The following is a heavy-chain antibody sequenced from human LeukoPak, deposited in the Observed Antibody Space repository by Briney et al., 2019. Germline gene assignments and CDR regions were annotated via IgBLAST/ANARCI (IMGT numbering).Heavy chain of an antibody. CDR3: ARDLTGTTGEAGNWFDP. V-gene: IGHV3-21*04. Sequence: GGSLRLSCAASGFTFSSYAMSWVRQAPGKGLEWVSSISSSSSYIYYADSVKGRFTISRDNAKNSLYLQMNSLRAEDTAVYYCARDLTGTTGEAGNWFDPWGQGTLVTVSS. D-gene: IGHD1-7*01. J-gene: IGHJ5*02. CDR1: GFTFSSYA. CDR2: ISSSSSYI.